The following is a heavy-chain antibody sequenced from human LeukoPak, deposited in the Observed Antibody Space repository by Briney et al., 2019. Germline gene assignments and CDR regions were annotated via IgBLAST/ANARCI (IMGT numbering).Heavy chain of an antibody. CDR1: GYSFTGYY. CDR3: ARAGGGIFTVDY. D-gene: IGHD1-14*01. Sequence: VASVKVSCKASGYSFTGYYMHWVRQAPGQGLEWMGWINPNSGGTSYAQKFQGRVTMTRDTSISTAYMELSRLRSDDTAVYYCARAGGGIFTVDYWGQGTLVTVSS. V-gene: IGHV1-2*02. J-gene: IGHJ4*02. CDR2: INPNSGGT.